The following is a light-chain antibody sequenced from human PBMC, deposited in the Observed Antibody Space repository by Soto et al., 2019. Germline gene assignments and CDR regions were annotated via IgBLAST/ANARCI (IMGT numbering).Light chain of an antibody. J-gene: IGKJ3*01. CDR3: QQYGSSPLT. Sequence: DIVMTQSPATLSVSPGERATLSFRASPSVSSNLTWYQQKPGQARRLLIYGASSRATGIPDRFSGSGSGTDFTLTISRLEPEDFAVYYCQQYGSSPLTFGPGTKVDI. V-gene: IGKV3-20*01. CDR2: GAS. CDR1: PSVSSN.